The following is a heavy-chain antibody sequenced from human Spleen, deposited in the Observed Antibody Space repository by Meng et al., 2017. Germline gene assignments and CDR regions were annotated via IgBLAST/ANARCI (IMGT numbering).Heavy chain of an antibody. CDR1: GFTFSSYA. V-gene: IGHV3-48*03. D-gene: IGHD3-16*02. Sequence: SCAASGFTFSSYAMHWVRQAPGKGLERVSYIRSSGSIIDYADSVKGRFTISRDNAKNSLYLQMNSLGAEDTAVYYCARGGDYAWGSYRYYFDYWGQGTLVTVSS. J-gene: IGHJ4*02. CDR2: IRSSGSII. CDR3: ARGGDYAWGSYRYYFDY.